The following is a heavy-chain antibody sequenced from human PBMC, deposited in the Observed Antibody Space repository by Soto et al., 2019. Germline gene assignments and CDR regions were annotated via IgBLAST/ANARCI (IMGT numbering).Heavy chain of an antibody. V-gene: IGHV1-18*01. CDR3: ARGGDYYYGLDV. CDR1: GYTFTSYG. D-gene: IGHD3-16*01. CDR2: ISAFNGQT. J-gene: IGHJ6*02. Sequence: ASVKVSCKASGYTFTSYGVSWVRQAPGQGLEWMGWISAFNGQTNYIQKVQGRVTLTTEASTSTAYMELRSLRSDDTAVYYCARGGDYYYGLDVWGQGTTVTVSS.